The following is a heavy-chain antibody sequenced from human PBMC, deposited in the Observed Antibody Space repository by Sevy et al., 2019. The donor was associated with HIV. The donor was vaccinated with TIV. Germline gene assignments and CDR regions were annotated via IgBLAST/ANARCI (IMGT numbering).Heavy chain of an antibody. Sequence: SETLSLTCTVSGASMRSGTYYWSWIRQHPGKGLEWIGYIYYTGSTYYNPSLKSRVIISLDPSKNQFSLKLSSVTAADTAVYYCARGRLIVARERWFDPWGQRTLVTVSS. CDR2: IYYTGST. CDR1: GASMRSGTYY. J-gene: IGHJ5*02. V-gene: IGHV4-31*03. D-gene: IGHD5-12*01. CDR3: ARGRLIVARERWFDP.